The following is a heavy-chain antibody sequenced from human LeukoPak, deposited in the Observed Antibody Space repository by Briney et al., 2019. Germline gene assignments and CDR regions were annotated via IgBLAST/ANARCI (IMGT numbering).Heavy chain of an antibody. J-gene: IGHJ4*02. D-gene: IGHD7-27*01. Sequence: GGSLRLSCAASGLTFSSYAMGWVRQAPGKGLEWVSAISGSGSNIYYADSVKGRFTISRDNAKNSLYLQMNSLRDGDTAVYYCATRKSTGSFDYWGQGTLVTVSS. CDR1: GLTFSSYA. V-gene: IGHV3-23*01. CDR2: ISGSGSNI. CDR3: ATRKSTGSFDY.